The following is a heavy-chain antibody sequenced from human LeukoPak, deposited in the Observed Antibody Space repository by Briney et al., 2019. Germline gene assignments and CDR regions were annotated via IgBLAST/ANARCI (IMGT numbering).Heavy chain of an antibody. V-gene: IGHV4-39*07. Sequence: SETLSLTCTVSGGSISSSSYYWGWIRQPPGKGLEWIGSIYYSGSTYYNPSLKSRVTISVDTSKNQFSLKLSSVTAADTAVYYCARVSNELGYCGGGTCLGFDYWGQGTLVTVSS. CDR1: GGSISSSSYY. CDR2: IYYSGST. CDR3: ARVSNELGYCGGGTCLGFDY. D-gene: IGHD2-15*01. J-gene: IGHJ4*02.